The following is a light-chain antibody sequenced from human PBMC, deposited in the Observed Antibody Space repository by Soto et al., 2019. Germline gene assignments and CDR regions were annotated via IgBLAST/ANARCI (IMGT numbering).Light chain of an antibody. J-gene: IGKJ4*02. V-gene: IGKV3-15*01. Sequence: EILMTQTPATRSVSPGERVILSCRASQSVGSTLAWYQQKPGQAPRLLIRGASTRATGVPARFSGSGSGTEFTLTISSLQSEDFAVYYCQQYSTSLTFGGGTTLEIK. CDR2: GAS. CDR1: QSVGST. CDR3: QQYSTSLT.